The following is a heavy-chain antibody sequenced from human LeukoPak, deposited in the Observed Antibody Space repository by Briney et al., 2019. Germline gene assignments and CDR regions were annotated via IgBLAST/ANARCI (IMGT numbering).Heavy chain of an antibody. CDR3: AKDRRRGSSGWSFDI. CDR1: GFTFSSYG. D-gene: IGHD6-19*01. V-gene: IGHV3-30*02. J-gene: IGHJ3*02. CDR2: IRYDGSNK. Sequence: GGSLRLPCAASGFTFSSYGMHWVRQALGKGLEWVAFIRYDGSNKYYADTVKGRFTISGDNSKNTLYLQMNSLRAEDTAVYYCAKDRRRGSSGWSFDIWGQGTMVTVTS.